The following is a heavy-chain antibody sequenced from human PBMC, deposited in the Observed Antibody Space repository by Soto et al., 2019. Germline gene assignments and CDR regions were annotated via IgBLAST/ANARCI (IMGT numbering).Heavy chain of an antibody. CDR1: GGSISRHY. J-gene: IGHJ4*02. V-gene: IGHV4-59*11. CDR3: ASLRGIVGAPYFDY. Sequence: PSETLSLTCTVSGGSISRHYWSWIRQPPGKGLEWIGYIYYSGSTNYNPSLKSRVTISADTSKNQFSLKLSAVTAADTAVYYCASLRGIVGAPYFDYWGQGILVTVS. CDR2: IYYSGST. D-gene: IGHD1-26*01.